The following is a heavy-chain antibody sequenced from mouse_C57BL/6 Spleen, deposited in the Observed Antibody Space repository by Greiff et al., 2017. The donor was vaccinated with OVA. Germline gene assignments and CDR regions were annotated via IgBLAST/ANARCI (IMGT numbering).Heavy chain of an antibody. D-gene: IGHD4-1*01. Sequence: DVHLVESGGGLVKPGGSLKLSCAASGFTFSSYAMSWVRQTPEKRLEWVATISDGGSYTYYPDNVKGRFTISRDNAKNNLYLQMSHLKSEDTAMYYCARDEMGREGYYFDYWGQGTTLTVSS. CDR2: ISDGGSYT. J-gene: IGHJ2*01. CDR3: ARDEMGREGYYFDY. V-gene: IGHV5-4*01. CDR1: GFTFSSYA.